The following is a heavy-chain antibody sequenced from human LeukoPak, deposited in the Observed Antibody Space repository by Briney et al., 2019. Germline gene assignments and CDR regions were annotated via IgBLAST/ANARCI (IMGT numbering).Heavy chain of an antibody. V-gene: IGHV3-23*01. CDR1: GFICSDYA. CDR3: AKDRTVGASYWYFDL. D-gene: IGHD1-26*01. J-gene: IGHJ2*01. CDR2: ISSSGSGGNT. Sequence: GGSLRLSCTASGFICSDYAMSWARQAPGKGLEWVAGISSSGSGGNTYYADSVKGRFTISRDTSKNILILQMNTLRAEDTAIYYCAKDRTVGASYWYFDLWGRGTLVTVSS.